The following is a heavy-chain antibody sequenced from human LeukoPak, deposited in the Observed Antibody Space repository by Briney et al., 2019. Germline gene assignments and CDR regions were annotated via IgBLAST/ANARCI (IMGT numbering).Heavy chain of an antibody. J-gene: IGHJ4*02. CDR3: ARARYELGTGGTYFDY. CDR2: INPSGGST. Sequence: ASVKVSCKASGHTFTSYYMHWVRQAPGQGLEWMGIINPSGGSTSYAQKFQGRVTMTRDMSTSTVYMELSSLRSEDTAVYYCARARYELGTGGTYFDYWGQGTLVTVSS. V-gene: IGHV1-46*01. D-gene: IGHD7-27*01. CDR1: GHTFTSYY.